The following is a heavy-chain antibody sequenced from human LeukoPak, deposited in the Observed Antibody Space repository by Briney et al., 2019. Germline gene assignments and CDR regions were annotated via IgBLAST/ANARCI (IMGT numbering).Heavy chain of an antibody. Sequence: ASVKVSCKASGYTFTSYAMHRVRQAPRQRLEWMGWINAGNGNTKYSQKFQGRVTITRDTSASTAYMELSSLRSEDTAVYYCARDPGMGGRGSQWYFDYWGQGTLVTVSS. D-gene: IGHD3-16*01. J-gene: IGHJ4*02. CDR1: GYTFTSYA. V-gene: IGHV1-3*01. CDR2: INAGNGNT. CDR3: ARDPGMGGRGSQWYFDY.